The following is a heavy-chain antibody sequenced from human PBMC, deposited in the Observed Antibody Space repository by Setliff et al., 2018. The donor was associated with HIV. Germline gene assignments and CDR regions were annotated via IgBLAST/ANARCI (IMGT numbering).Heavy chain of an antibody. Sequence: ASVKVSCKASGYTFTAYYIHWVRQAPGQGLEWMGWINSASGGTNYAQNFQGRVTMTRDTSTSTVYMELRSLTSADTAIYYCARGGYYTSGTWFDPWGQGTLVTVSS. CDR2: INSASGGT. CDR1: GYTFTAYY. J-gene: IGHJ5*02. CDR3: ARGGYYTSGTWFDP. V-gene: IGHV1-2*02. D-gene: IGHD3-10*01.